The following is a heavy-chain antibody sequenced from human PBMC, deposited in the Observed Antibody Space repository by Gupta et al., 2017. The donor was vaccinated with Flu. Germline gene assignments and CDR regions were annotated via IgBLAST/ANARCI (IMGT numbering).Heavy chain of an antibody. V-gene: IGHV3-30*18. J-gene: IGHJ4*02. D-gene: IGHD3-3*01. Sequence: QVQLVESGGGVVQPGRSLRLSCAASGFTSRRYGMHWVRQAPGKGLEWVAVISYDGSNKYYADSVKGRFTISRDNSKNTLYLQMNSLRAEDTAVYYCAKGGVYDFWGGYQLDYWGQGTLVTVSS. CDR3: AKGGVYDFWGGYQLDY. CDR2: ISYDGSNK. CDR1: GFTSRRYG.